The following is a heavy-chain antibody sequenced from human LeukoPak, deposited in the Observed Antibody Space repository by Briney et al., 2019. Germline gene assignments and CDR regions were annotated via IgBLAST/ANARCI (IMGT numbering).Heavy chain of an antibody. CDR1: GFTFSNYW. J-gene: IGHJ4*02. CDR3: ARGGDYGGTYTGLR. CDR2: IKPDGSEK. D-gene: IGHD1-26*01. Sequence: PGGSLRLSCAASGFTFSNYWMSWVRQAPGKGLEWVANIKPDGSEKYYVDSVKGRFTISRDNAENSLLLQVNSLRAEDTAVYYCARGGDYGGTYTGLRWGQGTQVTVSS. V-gene: IGHV3-7*01.